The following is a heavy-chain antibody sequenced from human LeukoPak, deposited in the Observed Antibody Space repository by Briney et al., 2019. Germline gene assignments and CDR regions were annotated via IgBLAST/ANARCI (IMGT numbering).Heavy chain of an antibody. D-gene: IGHD3-10*01. V-gene: IGHV3-53*01. CDR3: ARPNYYGSDLDY. CDR1: GFTVSSNY. CDR2: IYSDGST. Sequence: GGSLRLSCAASGFTVSSNYMTWVRQAPGKGLEWVPVIYSDGSTYYADSVKGRFTISRDNSKNTLYLQMNSLRAEDTAVYYCARPNYYGSDLDYWGQGTLVTVSS. J-gene: IGHJ4*02.